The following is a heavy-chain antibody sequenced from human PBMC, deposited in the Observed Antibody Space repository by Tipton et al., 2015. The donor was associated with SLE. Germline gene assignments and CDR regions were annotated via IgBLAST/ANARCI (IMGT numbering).Heavy chain of an antibody. CDR3: ATSSKHDAFDI. J-gene: IGHJ3*02. V-gene: IGHV1-69-2*01. CDR1: GYTFTDYY. Sequence: QSGPEVKEPGTTVKISCKVSGYTFTDYYMHWVQQAHGKGLEWMGAVDPEDGKTTFAEKFRGRVTITAGTSTDTPYMELSSLRSEDTAVYFCATSSKHDAFDIWGQGTMVTVSS. CDR2: VDPEDGKT.